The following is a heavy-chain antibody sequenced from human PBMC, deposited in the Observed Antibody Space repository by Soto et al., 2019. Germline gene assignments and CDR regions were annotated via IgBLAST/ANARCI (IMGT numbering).Heavy chain of an antibody. CDR3: ARTAYNWNYEVSYYFDY. V-gene: IGHV4-59*08. CDR2: IYYSGST. D-gene: IGHD1-7*01. J-gene: IGHJ4*02. Sequence: PSETLSLTCTVSGGSISSYYWSWIRQPPGKGLEWIGYIYYSGSTNYNPSLKSRVTISVDTSKNQFSLKLSSVTAADTAVYYCARTAYNWNYEVSYYFDYWGQGTLVTVSS. CDR1: GGSISSYY.